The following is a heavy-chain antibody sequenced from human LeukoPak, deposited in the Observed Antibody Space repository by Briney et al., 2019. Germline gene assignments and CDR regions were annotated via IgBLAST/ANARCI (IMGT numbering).Heavy chain of an antibody. V-gene: IGHV4-59*01. CDR1: GGSISSYY. D-gene: IGHD5-18*01. CDR3: ARGVGGDTDFDY. CDR2: IYYSGST. Sequence: PSETLSLTCTVSGGSISSYYWSWIRQPPGKGLEWIGYIYYSGSTNYNPSLKSRVTISADTSKNQFSLKLSSVTAADTAVYYCARGVGGDTDFDYWGQGTLVTVSS. J-gene: IGHJ4*02.